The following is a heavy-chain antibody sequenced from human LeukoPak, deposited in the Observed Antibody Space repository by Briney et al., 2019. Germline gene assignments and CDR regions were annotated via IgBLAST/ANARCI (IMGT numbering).Heavy chain of an antibody. CDR3: GKDLAGSYLLDY. CDR1: GFAFNEYI. V-gene: IGHV3-43*01. Sequence: PGGSLRLSRVASGFAFNEYIMHWVRQAPGTGVEWVSLITWDGATTYYADSVKGRFTISRDNSKNSLYLQMNNLSTEDTALYYCGKDLAGSYLLDYWGQGTLVTVSS. D-gene: IGHD3-10*01. CDR2: ITWDGATT. J-gene: IGHJ4*02.